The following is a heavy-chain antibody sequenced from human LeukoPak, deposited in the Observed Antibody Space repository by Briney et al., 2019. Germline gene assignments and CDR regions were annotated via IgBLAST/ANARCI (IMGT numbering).Heavy chain of an antibody. D-gene: IGHD2-15*01. CDR1: GGSISSYY. V-gene: IGHV4-59*01. Sequence: PSETLSLTCTVSGGSISSYYWSWIRQPPGKGLEWIGYIYYSGSTNYNPSLKSRVTISVDTSKNQLSLKLSSVTAADTAVYYCARGLILGYCNGGSCPGNAFDIWGQGTMVTVSS. CDR2: IYYSGST. CDR3: ARGLILGYCNGGSCPGNAFDI. J-gene: IGHJ3*02.